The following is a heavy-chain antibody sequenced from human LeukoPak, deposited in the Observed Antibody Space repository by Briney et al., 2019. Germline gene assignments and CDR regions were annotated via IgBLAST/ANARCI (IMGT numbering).Heavy chain of an antibody. CDR2: IYYSGST. V-gene: IGHV4-39*01. CDR1: GGSISSYY. J-gene: IGHJ6*02. D-gene: IGHD2-15*01. CDR3: ARHAYCSGGSCYGNSYYYYYGMDV. Sequence: PSETLSLTCTVSGGSISSYYWGWIRQPPGKGLEWIGSIYYSGSTYYNPSLKSRVTISVDTSKNQFSLKLSSVTAADTAVYYCARHAYCSGGSCYGNSYYYYYGMDVWGQGTTVTVSS.